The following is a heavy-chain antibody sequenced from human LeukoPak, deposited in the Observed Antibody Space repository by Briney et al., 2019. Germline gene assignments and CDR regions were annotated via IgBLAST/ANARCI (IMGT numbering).Heavy chain of an antibody. D-gene: IGHD2-8*02. Sequence: SETLSLTCAVYGVSFRGYYWNWIRQSPGKGLEWIGQINHSGSPTYSPSLNTRVTISVDSSKNHFSLRMYSATAADTAVYYCSRGLVDWGQGTLVTVSS. J-gene: IGHJ4*02. CDR2: INHSGSP. V-gene: IGHV4-34*01. CDR3: SRGLVD. CDR1: GVSFRGYY.